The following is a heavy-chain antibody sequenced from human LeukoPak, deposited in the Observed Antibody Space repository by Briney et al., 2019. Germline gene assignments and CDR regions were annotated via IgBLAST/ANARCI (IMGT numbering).Heavy chain of an antibody. D-gene: IGHD3-22*01. V-gene: IGHV1-18*01. J-gene: IGHJ4*02. CDR3: ARGPRYDYDSSVYYFEF. CDR1: GYTFSSYG. Sequence: ASVKVSCKASGYTFSSYGISWVRQAPGQGLEWVGRINPYNGNTKYVQKFYDRVSMTTDTSTSTAYMELRRLRSGDTAMYYCARGPRYDYDSSVYYFEFWGQGTLVTVSS. CDR2: INPYNGNT.